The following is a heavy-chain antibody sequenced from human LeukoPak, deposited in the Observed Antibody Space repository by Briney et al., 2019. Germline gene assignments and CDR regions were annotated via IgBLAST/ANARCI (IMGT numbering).Heavy chain of an antibody. Sequence: GGSLRLSCVASRFTFSSYAMSWVRQAPGKGLEWVSTISDSGGRTYYADSVKGRFTISRDNSKNSLYLQMNSLRAEDTALYYCARDLYSSSWYFVSPGGYWGQGTLVTVSS. CDR1: RFTFSSYA. D-gene: IGHD6-13*01. CDR2: ISDSGGRT. CDR3: ARDLYSSSWYFVSPGGY. V-gene: IGHV3-23*01. J-gene: IGHJ4*02.